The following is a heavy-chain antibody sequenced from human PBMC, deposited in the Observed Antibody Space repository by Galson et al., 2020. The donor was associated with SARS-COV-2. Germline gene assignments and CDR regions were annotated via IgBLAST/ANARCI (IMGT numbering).Heavy chain of an antibody. CDR1: GFTFSSYA. J-gene: IGHJ3*02. D-gene: IGHD3-10*01. CDR2: ISYDGSNK. CDR3: ARTGSGSYGDAFDI. Sequence: GESLKISCAASGFTFSSYAMHWVRQAPGKGLEWVAVISYDGSNKYYADSVKGRFTISRDNSKNTLYLQMNSLRAEDTAVYYCARTGSGSYGDAFDIWCQGTMVTVSS. V-gene: IGHV3-30*04.